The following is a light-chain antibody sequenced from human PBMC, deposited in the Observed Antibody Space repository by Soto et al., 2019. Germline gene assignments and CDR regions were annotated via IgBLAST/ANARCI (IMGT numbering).Light chain of an antibody. CDR3: HQYNDWPLT. CDR2: GAS. CDR1: QSVSSN. V-gene: IGKV3-15*01. Sequence: EIVMTQSPATLSVSPGESATLSCRASQSVSSNLAWYQQNPDQAPRLLIYGASTRAAAIPARFSGSGSGTGFTLFISSLQSEDFAVYYCHQYNDWPLTFGGGTEVEIK. J-gene: IGKJ4*01.